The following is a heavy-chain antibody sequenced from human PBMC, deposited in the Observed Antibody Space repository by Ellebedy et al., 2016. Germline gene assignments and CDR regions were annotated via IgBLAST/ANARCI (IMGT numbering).Heavy chain of an antibody. CDR2: IWYDGSNK. J-gene: IGHJ3*02. CDR1: GFTFSSYG. CDR3: ARDQGPYYYDSSGYSYDAFDI. D-gene: IGHD3-22*01. Sequence: GGSLRLSCAASGFTFSSYGMHWVRQAPGKGLEWVAVIWYDGSNKYYADSVKGRFTISRDNAKNSLYLQMNSLRAEDTAVYYCARDQGPYYYDSSGYSYDAFDIWGQGTMVTVSS. V-gene: IGHV3-33*08.